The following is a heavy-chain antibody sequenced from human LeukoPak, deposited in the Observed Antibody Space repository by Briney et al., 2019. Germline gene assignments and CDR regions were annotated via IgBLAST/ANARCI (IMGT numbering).Heavy chain of an antibody. CDR1: GGSFSGCY. D-gene: IGHD6-13*01. V-gene: IGHV4-34*01. J-gene: IGHJ4*02. CDR2: INHSGST. CDR3: ASRGYSRPFDY. Sequence: SETLSLTCAVYGGSFSGCYWSWIRQTPGKGLEWIGEINHSGSTNYNPSLKSRVTISVDTSKNQFSLKLSSVTAADTAVYYCASRGYSRPFDYWGQGTLVTVSS.